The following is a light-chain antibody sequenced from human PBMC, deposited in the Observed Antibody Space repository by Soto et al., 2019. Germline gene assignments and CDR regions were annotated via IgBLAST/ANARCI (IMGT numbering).Light chain of an antibody. CDR2: EVN. V-gene: IGLV2-23*02. J-gene: IGLJ3*02. CDR3: CSFSASSTFWV. CDR1: TSDVGGYDV. Sequence: QSALTQPASVSGSPGQSITISCSGTTSDVGGYDVVSWYQQHPGKAPKLMIFEVNQRPSGVSDRFSGSKSGNTASLTISGVLAGDEADYYCCSFSASSTFWVFGGGTKLTVL.